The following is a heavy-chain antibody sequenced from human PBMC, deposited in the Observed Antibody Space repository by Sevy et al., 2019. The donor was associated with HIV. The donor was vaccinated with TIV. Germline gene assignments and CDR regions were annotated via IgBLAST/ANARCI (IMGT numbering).Heavy chain of an antibody. CDR1: GDSVTNYY. Sequence: SETLSLNCTVSGDSVTNYYWNWIRQPAGKGLEWIGRIYTSGNTNSGNTNYNPSLKSRVTMSVDTSKNRFSLKLTYVTAADTAVYYCASGRGYSYSLNYWGQGTVVTVSS. CDR3: ASGRGYSYSLNY. CDR2: IYTSGNTNSGNT. V-gene: IGHV4-4*07. J-gene: IGHJ4*02. D-gene: IGHD2-2*03.